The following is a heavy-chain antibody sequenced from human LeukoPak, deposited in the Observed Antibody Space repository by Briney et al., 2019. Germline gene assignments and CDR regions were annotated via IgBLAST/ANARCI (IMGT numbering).Heavy chain of an antibody. CDR1: GFTVSSYA. CDR2: LWHSGVRT. J-gene: IGHJ4*02. CDR3: AKAAYYYGSGRDPFDY. D-gene: IGHD3-10*01. V-gene: IGHV3-23*01. Sequence: PGGSLRLSCAASGFTVSSYAMTWVRQAPGKGLEWVSSLWHSGVRTYYADSVKGRFSISRDSSENTLYLQMDSLRAEDTAIYYCAKAAYYYGSGRDPFDYWGQGTLVTVSS.